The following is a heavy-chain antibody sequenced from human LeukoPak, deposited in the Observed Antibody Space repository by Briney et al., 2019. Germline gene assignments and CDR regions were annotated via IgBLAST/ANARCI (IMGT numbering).Heavy chain of an antibody. Sequence: SETLSLTCIVSGGSISNYYWSWIRQPPGKGLEWIGYIYYSGSANYNPSLKSRVTISVDTSKNQFSLKLSSVTAADTAVYYCARVWATGTFDYWGQGTLVTVSS. V-gene: IGHV4-59*01. J-gene: IGHJ4*02. CDR2: IYYSGSA. CDR1: GGSISNYY. CDR3: ARVWATGTFDY. D-gene: IGHD5-12*01.